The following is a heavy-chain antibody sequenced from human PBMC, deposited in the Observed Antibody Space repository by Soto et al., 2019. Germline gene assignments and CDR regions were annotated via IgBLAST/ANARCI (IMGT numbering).Heavy chain of an antibody. D-gene: IGHD3-9*01. CDR3: ARVGRNTGAAAEYFFDY. CDR1: GYRFTSYW. J-gene: IGHJ4*02. Sequence: GESLKISCRASGYRFTSYWIGWVRQMPGKGLEWMGIIYPPDSDTRYSPSFQGQVTISVDKSISTAYLQWSSLRASDTDMYYCARVGRNTGAAAEYFFDYWGQGTPVXVSS. V-gene: IGHV5-51*01. CDR2: IYPPDSDT.